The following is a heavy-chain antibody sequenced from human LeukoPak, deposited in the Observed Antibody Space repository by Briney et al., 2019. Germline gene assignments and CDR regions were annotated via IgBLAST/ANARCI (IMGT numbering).Heavy chain of an antibody. V-gene: IGHV3-9*01. Sequence: PGRSLRLSCAASGFTFDDYAMHWVRQAPGKGLEWVSGISWNSGSIVYADSVKGRFTISRDNAKNSLYLQMNSLRAEDTALYYCAKDRRPYYYDSSGYYGMDVWGQGTTVTVSS. CDR3: AKDRRPYYYDSSGYYGMDV. J-gene: IGHJ6*02. CDR2: ISWNSGSI. D-gene: IGHD3-22*01. CDR1: GFTFDDYA.